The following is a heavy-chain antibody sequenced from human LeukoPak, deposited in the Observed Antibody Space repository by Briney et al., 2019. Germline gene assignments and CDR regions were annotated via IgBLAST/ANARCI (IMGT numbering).Heavy chain of an antibody. CDR1: GYSFTRYW. J-gene: IGHJ5*02. V-gene: IGHV5-10-1*01. CDR3: ARHPGPTKAFDP. CDR2: IDPSDSYT. D-gene: IGHD5-12*01. Sequence: GESLKISCKGSGYSFTRYWITWVRQMPGKGLEWMGRIDPSDSYTNYSPSFQGHVTISADKSISTAYLQWSSLKASDTAIYYCARHPGPTKAFDPWGQGTLVTVSS.